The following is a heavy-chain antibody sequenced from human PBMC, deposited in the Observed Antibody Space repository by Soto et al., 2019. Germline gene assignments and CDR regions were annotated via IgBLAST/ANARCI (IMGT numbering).Heavy chain of an antibody. D-gene: IGHD1-26*01. J-gene: IGHJ4*02. CDR1: GFTFSNYW. V-gene: IGHV3-7*01. Sequence: EVQLVESRGGLVQPGGSLRLSCAATGFTFSNYWMSWVRQAPGKGLEWVANIKEDGSEKHYVDSVKGRFTISRDNAKNSLYLQMNSLRAEDTAVYHCVRGEISPMYWGQGTLVTVSS. CDR3: VRGEISPMY. CDR2: IKEDGSEK.